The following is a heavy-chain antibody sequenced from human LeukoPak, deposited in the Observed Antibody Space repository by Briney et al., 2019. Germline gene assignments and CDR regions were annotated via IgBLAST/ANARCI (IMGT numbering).Heavy chain of an antibody. Sequence: ASVKVSCKASGYTFTGYYMHWVRQAPGQGLEWMGWINPNSGGTNYAQEFQGRVTMTRDTSISTAYMELSSLKASDTAMYYCARWKSITVTAERYFDLWGRGTLVTVSS. CDR1: GYTFTGYY. D-gene: IGHD6-19*01. J-gene: IGHJ2*01. V-gene: IGHV1-2*02. CDR3: ARWKSITVTAERYFDL. CDR2: INPNSGGT.